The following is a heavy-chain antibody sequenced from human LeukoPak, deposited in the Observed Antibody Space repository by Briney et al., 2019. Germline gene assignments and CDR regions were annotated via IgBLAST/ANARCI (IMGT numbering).Heavy chain of an antibody. CDR2: IKQDGSEK. D-gene: IGHD6-19*01. J-gene: IGHJ4*02. Sequence: GGSLRLSCAASGFTFSSYWMSWVRQAPGKGLEWVANIKQDGSEKYYVDSVKGRFTISRDNSKNTLYLQMNSLRAEDTAVYYCAKAGYSSGWYGDPADYWGQGTLVTVSS. CDR1: GFTFSSYW. V-gene: IGHV3-7*03. CDR3: AKAGYSSGWYGDPADY.